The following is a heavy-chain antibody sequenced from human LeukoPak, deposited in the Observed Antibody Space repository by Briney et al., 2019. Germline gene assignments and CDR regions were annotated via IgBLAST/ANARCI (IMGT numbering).Heavy chain of an antibody. CDR1: GFTFSTYS. V-gene: IGHV3-9*01. CDR2: ISWNSGSI. CDR3: AKAMSYYYDSSGYRFDY. J-gene: IGHJ4*02. Sequence: PGGSLRLSCAASGFTFSTYSMSWVRQAPGKGLEWVSGISWNSGSIGYADPVKGRFTISRVNAKNSLYLQMNSLRAEDTALYYCAKAMSYYYDSSGYRFDYWGQGTLVTVSS. D-gene: IGHD3-22*01.